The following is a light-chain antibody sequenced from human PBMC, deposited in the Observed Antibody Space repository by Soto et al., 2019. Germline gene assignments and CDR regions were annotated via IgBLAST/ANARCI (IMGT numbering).Light chain of an antibody. CDR1: QTISSW. V-gene: IGKV1-33*01. J-gene: IGKJ3*01. CDR3: QQYDNLPFT. CDR2: AAS. Sequence: QMTQSPSTLYGTVGDRVTITCRASQTISSWLAWYQQKPGKAPKLLIYAASNLESGVPSRFSGSGSGTDFTFTISSLQPGDIATYYCQQYDNLPFTFGPGTKVDI.